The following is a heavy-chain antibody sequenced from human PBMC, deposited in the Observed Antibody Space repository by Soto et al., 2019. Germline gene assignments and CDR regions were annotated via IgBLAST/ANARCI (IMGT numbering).Heavy chain of an antibody. CDR1: GGSISSGGYY. Sequence: QVQLQESGPGLVKPSQTLSLTCTVSGGSISSGGYYWSRNRHHPGKGLEGIGYIYYCGSTYYNPSLKSRVTISVATSKNQFSLKLSSVTAADTAVYYCARSPEATVTAFDYLGQGTLVTGSS. J-gene: IGHJ4*02. V-gene: IGHV4-31*03. CDR2: IYYCGST. D-gene: IGHD4-17*01. CDR3: ARSPEATVTAFDY.